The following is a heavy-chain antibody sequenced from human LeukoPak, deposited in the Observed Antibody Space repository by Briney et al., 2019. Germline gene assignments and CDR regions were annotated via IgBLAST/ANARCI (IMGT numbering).Heavy chain of an antibody. D-gene: IGHD4-17*01. CDR2: IYTSGST. Sequence: SETLSLTCTVSGGSFSSGSYYWSWLRQPAGKGLEWIGRIYTSGSTNYNPSLKSRVTISVDTSKNQYSLMRSPLSAANPAVYSCARDTPPDYVGNWFDPWGQGTLVTVSS. CDR3: ARDTPPDYVGNWFDP. J-gene: IGHJ5*02. CDR1: GGSFSSGSYY. V-gene: IGHV4-61*02.